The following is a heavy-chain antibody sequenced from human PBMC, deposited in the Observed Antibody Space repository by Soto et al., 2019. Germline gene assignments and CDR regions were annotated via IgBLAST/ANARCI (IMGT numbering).Heavy chain of an antibody. CDR1: GFTFSSYA. V-gene: IGHV3-23*01. CDR2: ISGSGGST. Sequence: GGSLRLSCAASGFTFSSYAMSWVRQAPRKGLEWVSAISGSGGSTYYADSVKGRFTISRDNSKNTLYLQMNSLRAEDTAVYYCAKDRYSYGYFDYWGQGTLVTVSS. CDR3: AKDRYSYGYFDY. D-gene: IGHD5-18*01. J-gene: IGHJ4*02.